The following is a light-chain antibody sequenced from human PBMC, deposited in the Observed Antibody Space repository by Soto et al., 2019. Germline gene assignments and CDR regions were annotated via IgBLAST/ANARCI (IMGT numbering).Light chain of an antibody. J-gene: IGKJ4*01. Sequence: DIQMTQSPSTLSASVVDRATITCLASQSISSCLSWYQQKPGKAPKLLIYKASSLESGVPSRFSGSGSGTEFTLTISSLQPDDFATYYCQQYNSYSPLTFGGGTKVDIK. CDR1: QSISSC. CDR3: QQYNSYSPLT. CDR2: KAS. V-gene: IGKV1-5*03.